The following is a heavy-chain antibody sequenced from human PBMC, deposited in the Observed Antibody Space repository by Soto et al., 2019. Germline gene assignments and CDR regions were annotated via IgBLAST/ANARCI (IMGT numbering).Heavy chain of an antibody. V-gene: IGHV3-7*03. CDR3: AREKPYDFWSGYGNWFDP. CDR1: GFTFSSYW. D-gene: IGHD3-3*01. Sequence: GGSLRLSCAASGFTFSSYWMSWVRQAPGKGLEWVANIKQDGSEKYYVDSVKGRFTISRDNAKNSLYLQMNSLRAEDTAVYYCAREKPYDFWSGYGNWFDPWGQGTLVTSPQ. CDR2: IKQDGSEK. J-gene: IGHJ5*02.